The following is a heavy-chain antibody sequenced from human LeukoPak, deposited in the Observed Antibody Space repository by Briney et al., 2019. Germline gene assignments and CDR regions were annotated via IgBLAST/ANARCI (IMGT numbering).Heavy chain of an antibody. CDR1: GFTFSSFE. V-gene: IGHV3-48*03. J-gene: IGHJ3*02. CDR2: FSGSGTNI. Sequence: PGGSLRLSCAASGFTFSSFEMNWVRQAPGKGLEWVSYFSGSGTNIYYADSVKGRFTISRDNAKNSLSLQMNSLRAEDTAIYYCAREAVPGGRGDTFDIWGQGTMVTVCS. D-gene: IGHD6-19*01. CDR3: AREAVPGGRGDTFDI.